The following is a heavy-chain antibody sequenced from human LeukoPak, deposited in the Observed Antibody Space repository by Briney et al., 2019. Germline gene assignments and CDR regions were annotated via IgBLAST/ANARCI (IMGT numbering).Heavy chain of an antibody. D-gene: IGHD3-9*01. Sequence: PGGSLRLSCAASGFTFSSYGMHWVRQAPGKGLEWVAVISYDGSNKYYADSVKGRFTISRDNSKNTLYLQMNSLRAEDTAVYYCAKDLIDILTGYSHYYGMDVWGKGTTVTVSS. J-gene: IGHJ6*04. CDR1: GFTFSSYG. V-gene: IGHV3-30*18. CDR3: AKDLIDILTGYSHYYGMDV. CDR2: ISYDGSNK.